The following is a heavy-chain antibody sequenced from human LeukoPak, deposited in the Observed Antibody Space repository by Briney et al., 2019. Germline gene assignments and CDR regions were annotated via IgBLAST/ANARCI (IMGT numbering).Heavy chain of an antibody. CDR2: IYYSGST. D-gene: IGHD1-1*01. CDR3: AREGLERLRFAWFDP. CDR1: GGSIRSSSYY. J-gene: IGHJ5*02. Sequence: SETLSLTCTVPGGSIRSSSYYWGWIRQPPGKGLEWIGSIYYSGSTYYNPSLKSRVTISVDTSKNQFSLKLSSVTAADTAVYYCAREGLERLRFAWFDPWGQGTLVTVSS. V-gene: IGHV4-39*07.